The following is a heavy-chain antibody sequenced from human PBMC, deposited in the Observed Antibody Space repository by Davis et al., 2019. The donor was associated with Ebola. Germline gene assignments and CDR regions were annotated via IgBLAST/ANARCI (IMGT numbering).Heavy chain of an antibody. CDR1: GYTFTSYY. D-gene: IGHD5-24*01. J-gene: IGHJ4*02. CDR3: ARDGFRAGLYYFDY. CDR2: INPSGGST. V-gene: IGHV1-46*01. Sequence: ASVKVSCKASGYTFTSYYMHWVRQAPGQGLEWMGIINPSGGSTSYAQKFQGRVTMTRDTSTSTAYMELRSLRSDDTAVYYCARDGFRAGLYYFDYWGQGTLVTVSS.